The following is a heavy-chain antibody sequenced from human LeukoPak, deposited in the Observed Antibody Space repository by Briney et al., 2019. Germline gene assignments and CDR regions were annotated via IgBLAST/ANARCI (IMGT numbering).Heavy chain of an antibody. J-gene: IGHJ4*02. D-gene: IGHD5-12*01. CDR3: ARRLYSGDEAYDY. CDR2: IDPSDSYT. Sequence: GESLKISCKGSGYIFTSYWINWVRQTPGKGLEWMGRIDPSDSYTKYSPSFQVHVTISADKSISTAYLQWSSLKASDTAVYYCARRLYSGDEAYDYWGQGTLVTVSS. V-gene: IGHV5-10-1*01. CDR1: GYIFTSYW.